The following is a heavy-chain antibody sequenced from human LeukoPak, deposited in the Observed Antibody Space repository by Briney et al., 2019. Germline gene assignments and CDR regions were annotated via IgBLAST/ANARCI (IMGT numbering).Heavy chain of an antibody. J-gene: IGHJ4*02. V-gene: IGHV3-43*02. CDR3: AIARSYDYAKYFDY. CDR2: ISGDGGST. Sequence: GGSLRLSCAASGFTFDDYAMHWVRQAPGKGLEWVSLISGDGGSTYYADSVKGRFTISRDYSKNTLYLQMNSLRAEDMAVYYCAIARSYDYAKYFDYWGQGTLVTVSS. D-gene: IGHD4-17*01. CDR1: GFTFDDYA.